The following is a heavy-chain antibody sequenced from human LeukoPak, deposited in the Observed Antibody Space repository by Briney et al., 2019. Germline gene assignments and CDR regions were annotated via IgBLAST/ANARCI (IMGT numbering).Heavy chain of an antibody. J-gene: IGHJ4*02. Sequence: GGSLRLSCAASGFTFSSYWMSWVRQAPGKGLEWVANIKQDGSDKYYVDSVKGRFTISRDNAKTLLYLQINSLRAEDKAVYYCAREPSGDYFDYWGQGTLVTVSS. V-gene: IGHV3-7*03. CDR3: AREPSGDYFDY. CDR1: GFTFSSYW. CDR2: IKQDGSDK. D-gene: IGHD4-17*01.